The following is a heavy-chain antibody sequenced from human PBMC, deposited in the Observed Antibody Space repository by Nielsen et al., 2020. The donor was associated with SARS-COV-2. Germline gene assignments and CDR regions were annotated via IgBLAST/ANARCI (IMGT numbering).Heavy chain of an antibody. D-gene: IGHD5-12*01. CDR3: AREASGYDHYKYGMDV. Sequence: SETLSLTCTVSGASISSGGYFWSWITQHPGKGLEWIGYIYFTGRTSYNPSLKSRVAMSVDTSKNQFSLDLKSVTAADTAVYYCAREASGYDHYKYGMDVGGLGATVTVSS. J-gene: IGHJ6*02. V-gene: IGHV4-31*03. CDR1: GASISSGGYF. CDR2: IYFTGRT.